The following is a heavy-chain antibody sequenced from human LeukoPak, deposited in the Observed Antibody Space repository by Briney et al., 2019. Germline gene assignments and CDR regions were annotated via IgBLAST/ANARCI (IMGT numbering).Heavy chain of an antibody. J-gene: IGHJ6*03. Sequence: GGSLRLSCAASGFTFDDYGMSWVRQAPGKGLEWVSGINWNGGSTGYADSVKGRFTISRDNAKSSLYLQMNSLRAEDTAVYYCARQGATASRYYYYMDVWGKGTTVTVSS. V-gene: IGHV3-20*04. CDR2: INWNGGST. CDR3: ARQGATASRYYYYMDV. CDR1: GFTFDDYG. D-gene: IGHD1-26*01.